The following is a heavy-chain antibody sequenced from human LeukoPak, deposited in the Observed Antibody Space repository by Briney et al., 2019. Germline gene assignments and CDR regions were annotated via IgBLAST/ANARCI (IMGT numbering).Heavy chain of an antibody. J-gene: IGHJ4*02. Sequence: GASVKVSCKASGYTFTSYYIHWVRQAPGQWLEWMGIINPSGGSTNYAQKFQGRVTTTRDTSTSTVYMELSSLRSEDSAVYYCARWTTTYLDYWGQGTLVTVSS. V-gene: IGHV1-46*01. CDR1: GYTFTSYY. CDR2: INPSGGST. CDR3: ARWTTTYLDY. D-gene: IGHD4-11*01.